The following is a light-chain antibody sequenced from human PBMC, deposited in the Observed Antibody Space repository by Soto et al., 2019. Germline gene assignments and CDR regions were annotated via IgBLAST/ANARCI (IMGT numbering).Light chain of an antibody. CDR3: QQYGRSPPIT. Sequence: EIVLTQSPGTLSLSPGERATISCRASQTVGNTNYLAWYQQRPGRAPRLLIYGASSRATGIPDRFSGSGSGTDFSLTINTLEPEDFAVYYCQQYGRSPPITFGQGTRLEIK. J-gene: IGKJ5*01. V-gene: IGKV3-20*01. CDR2: GAS. CDR1: QTVGNTNY.